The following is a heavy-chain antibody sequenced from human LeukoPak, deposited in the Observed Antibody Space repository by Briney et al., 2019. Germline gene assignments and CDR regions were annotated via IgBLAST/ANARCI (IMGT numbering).Heavy chain of an antibody. J-gene: IGHJ4*02. Sequence: SQTLSLTCTVSGGSISSGDYYWSWIRQPPGKGLEWIGYIYYSGSTYYNPSLKSRVTISVDTSKNQFSLKLSSVTAADTAVYYCARVPDYYDSSGYYPGYFDYWGQGTLVTVSS. CDR2: IYYSGST. V-gene: IGHV4-30-4*01. CDR1: GGSISSGDYY. D-gene: IGHD3-22*01. CDR3: ARVPDYYDSSGYYPGYFDY.